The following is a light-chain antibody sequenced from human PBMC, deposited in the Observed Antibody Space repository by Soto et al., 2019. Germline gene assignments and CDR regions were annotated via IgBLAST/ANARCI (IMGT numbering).Light chain of an antibody. J-gene: IGKJ1*01. V-gene: IGKV3D-15*01. Sequence: EIVMTQSPATLSVSPGDRATLSCRASQSVSNNLAWYQQKPGQAPRLLIYGASTRATGIPGRFSGSGSGTEFTLTISSLQSEDFAVYFCQQYNNWPRTFGQGTKVDIK. CDR3: QQYNNWPRT. CDR2: GAS. CDR1: QSVSNN.